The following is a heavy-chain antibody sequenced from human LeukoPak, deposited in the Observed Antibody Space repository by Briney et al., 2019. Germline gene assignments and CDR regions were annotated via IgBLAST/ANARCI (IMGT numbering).Heavy chain of an antibody. CDR1: GGSISSGGYY. CDR2: IYHSGST. CDR3: ARDPGYSSSGDY. J-gene: IGHJ4*02. V-gene: IGHV4-30-2*01. D-gene: IGHD6-6*01. Sequence: SETLSLTCTVSGGSISSGGYYWSWIRQPPGKGLEWIGYIYHSGSTYYNPSLMSRVTMSVDTSKNQFSLKLSSVTAADTAVYYCARDPGYSSSGDYWGQGTLVTVSS.